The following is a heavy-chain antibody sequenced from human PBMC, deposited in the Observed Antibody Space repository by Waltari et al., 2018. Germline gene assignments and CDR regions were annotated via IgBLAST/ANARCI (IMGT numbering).Heavy chain of an antibody. V-gene: IGHV1-2*06. J-gene: IGHJ5*02. D-gene: IGHD2-15*01. CDR2: INPNSGGT. CDR3: ARVNGGGYFFGGTYYDESNWFDP. Sequence: QVQLVQSGAEVKKPGASVKVSCKASGYTFTGYYIYWVRQAPGQGLEWMGRINPNSGGTNYAKKFQGRITLTRDTSISTAYMELSSLTSDDTAMYYCARVNGGGYFFGGTYYDESNWFDPWGQGTLVTVSS. CDR1: GYTFTGYY.